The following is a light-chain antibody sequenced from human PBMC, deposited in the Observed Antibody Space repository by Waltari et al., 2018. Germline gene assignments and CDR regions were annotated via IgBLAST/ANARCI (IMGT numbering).Light chain of an antibody. CDR3: FSYAGRFSFV. CDR2: EVT. V-gene: IGLV2-23*02. Sequence: QSALTQPASVPGSPGQSSTISRARTANDVGQYNLVPWYQQHPGKAPKLIIYEVTKRPSGVSNRFSASKSGIAASLTISGLQAEDEAEYYCFSYAGRFSFVFGTGTQVTV. J-gene: IGLJ1*01. CDR1: ANDVGQYNL.